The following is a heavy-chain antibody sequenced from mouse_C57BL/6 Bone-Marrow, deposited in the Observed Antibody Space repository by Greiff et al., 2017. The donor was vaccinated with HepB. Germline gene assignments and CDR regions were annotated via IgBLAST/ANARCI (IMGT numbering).Heavy chain of an antibody. Sequence: QVTLKESGPGILQPSQTLSLTCSFSGFSLSTFGMGVGWIRQPSGKGLEWLAHIWWDDDKYYNPALKSRLTISKDTSKNQGFLKIANVDTADTATYYCARIALIYYYGSPYYYAMDYWGQGTSVTVSS. CDR1: GFSLSTFGMG. CDR3: ARIALIYYYGSPYYYAMDY. D-gene: IGHD1-1*01. J-gene: IGHJ4*01. V-gene: IGHV8-8*01. CDR2: IWWDDDK.